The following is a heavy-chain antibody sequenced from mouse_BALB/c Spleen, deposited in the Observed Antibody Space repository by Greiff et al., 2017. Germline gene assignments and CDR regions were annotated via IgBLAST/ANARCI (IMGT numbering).Heavy chain of an antibody. D-gene: IGHD2-1*01. CDR2: ISSGGSYT. CDR3: ARGGNYDYFDY. Sequence: EVMLVESGGGLVKPGGSLKLSCAASGFTFSSYAMSWVRQSPEKRLEWVAEISSGGSYTYYPDTVTGRFTISRDNAKNTLYLEMSSLRSEDTAMYYCARGGNYDYFDYWGQGTTLTVSS. V-gene: IGHV5-9-4*01. CDR1: GFTFSSYA. J-gene: IGHJ2*01.